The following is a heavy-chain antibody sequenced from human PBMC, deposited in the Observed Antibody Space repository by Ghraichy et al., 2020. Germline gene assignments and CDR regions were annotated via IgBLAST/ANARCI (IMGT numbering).Heavy chain of an antibody. CDR3: ARSLGTTVTTGRAFDI. CDR1: GFTFSSYW. CDR2: INTDGSST. Sequence: GGSLRLSCAASGFTFSSYWMHWVRQAPGKGLVWVSRINTDGSSTNYADSVKGRFTISRDNAKNTLYLQMNSLRAEDTAVYYCARSLGTTVTTGRAFDIWGQGTMVTVSS. V-gene: IGHV3-74*01. D-gene: IGHD4-17*01. J-gene: IGHJ3*02.